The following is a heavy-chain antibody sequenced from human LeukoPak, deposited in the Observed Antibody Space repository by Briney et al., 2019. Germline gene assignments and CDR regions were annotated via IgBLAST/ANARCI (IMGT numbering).Heavy chain of an antibody. CDR2: INHSGST. CDR3: ARGTGKEQWLWATWFDP. J-gene: IGHJ5*02. CDR1: GGSFSGYY. V-gene: IGHV4-34*01. Sequence: SETLSLTCAVYGGSFSGYYWSWIRQPPGKGLEWIGEINHSGSTNYNPSLKSRVTISVDTSKNQFSLKLSSVTAADTAVYYCARGTGKEQWLWATWFDPWGQGTLVTVSS. D-gene: IGHD6-19*01.